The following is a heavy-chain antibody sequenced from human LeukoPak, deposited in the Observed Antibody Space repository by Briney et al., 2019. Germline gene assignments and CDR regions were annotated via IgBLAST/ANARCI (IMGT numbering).Heavy chain of an antibody. Sequence: SVKVSCKASGGTFSSYAISWVRQAPGQGLEWMGRIIPIFGTANYAQKFQGRVTITTDASTSTAYMELSSLRSEDTAVYYCATARCSGGSCYPAFDYWGQGTLVTVSS. J-gene: IGHJ4*02. CDR1: GGTFSSYA. D-gene: IGHD2-15*01. CDR2: IIPIFGTA. V-gene: IGHV1-69*05. CDR3: ATARCSGGSCYPAFDY.